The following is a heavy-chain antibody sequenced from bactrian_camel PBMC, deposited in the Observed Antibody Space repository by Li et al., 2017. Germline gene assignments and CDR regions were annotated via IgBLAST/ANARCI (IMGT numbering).Heavy chain of an antibody. Sequence: VQLVESGGGSVQAGGSLRLSCGASGHTYSSNCMGWFRQAPGKEREGVAFVYFGGGSTYYADSVNGRFTISRDDSTSTVFLQLNSLKTEDTAKYYCTPGVYWGQGTQVTVS. CDR1: GHTYSSNC. CDR3: TPGVY. D-gene: IGHD2*01. CDR2: VYFGGGST. J-gene: IGHJ4*01. V-gene: IGHV3S35*01.